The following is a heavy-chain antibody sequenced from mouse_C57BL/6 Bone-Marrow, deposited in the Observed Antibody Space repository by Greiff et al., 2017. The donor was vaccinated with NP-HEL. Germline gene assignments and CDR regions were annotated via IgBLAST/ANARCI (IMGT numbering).Heavy chain of an antibody. CDR1: GYSFTSYY. J-gene: IGHJ3*01. Sequence: VQLQQSGPELVKPGASVKISCKASGYSFTSYYIHWVKQRPGQGLEWIGWIYPGSGNTKYNEKFKGKATLTADTSSSTAYMQLSSLTSEDSAVYYCARAYYSNLAWFAYWGQGTLVTVSA. V-gene: IGHV1-66*01. CDR2: IYPGSGNT. CDR3: ARAYYSNLAWFAY. D-gene: IGHD2-5*01.